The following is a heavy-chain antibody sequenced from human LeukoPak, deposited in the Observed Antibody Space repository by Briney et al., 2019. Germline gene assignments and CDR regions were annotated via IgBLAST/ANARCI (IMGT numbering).Heavy chain of an antibody. Sequence: GGSLRLSCAASGFTFSNSWMSWARQAPGKGLEWVANIKQDVSEKYYVDSVKGRFTISRDNARNSLYLQMNSLRAEDTAVYYCARFRSGGTFRASLYYYYYYMDVWGKGTTVTVSS. V-gene: IGHV3-7*01. CDR2: IKQDVSEK. D-gene: IGHD2-15*01. CDR3: ARFRSGGTFRASLYYYYYYMDV. J-gene: IGHJ6*03. CDR1: GFTFSNSW.